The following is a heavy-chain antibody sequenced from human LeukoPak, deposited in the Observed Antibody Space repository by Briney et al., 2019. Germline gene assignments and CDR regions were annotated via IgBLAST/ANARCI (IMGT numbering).Heavy chain of an antibody. D-gene: IGHD3-10*01. CDR2: ISHGGQT. J-gene: IGHJ4*02. Sequence: PSETLSLTCTVSGSSMSSHYWSWVRQPPGKALEWIGYISHGGQTLSNPSLSSRVTISVDTSNNQFSLKLTSVTAADTAVYFCARDTYYTSGTYYIDYFDSWGQGALVTVSS. CDR3: ARDTYYTSGTYYIDYFDS. V-gene: IGHV4-59*11. CDR1: GSSMSSHY.